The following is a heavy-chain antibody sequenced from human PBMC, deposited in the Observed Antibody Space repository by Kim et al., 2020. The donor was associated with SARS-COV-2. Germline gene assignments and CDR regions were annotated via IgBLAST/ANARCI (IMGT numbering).Heavy chain of an antibody. CDR3: ASYTYYYDSSGYSGSDY. CDR1: GGSISSSNW. CDR2: IYHSGST. J-gene: IGHJ4*02. Sequence: SETLSLTCAVSGGSISSSNWWSWVRQPPGKGLEWIGEIYHSGSTNYNPSLKSRVTISVDKSKNQFSLKLSSVTAADTAVYYCASYTYYYDSSGYSGSDYWGQGTLVTVSP. D-gene: IGHD3-22*01. V-gene: IGHV4-4*02.